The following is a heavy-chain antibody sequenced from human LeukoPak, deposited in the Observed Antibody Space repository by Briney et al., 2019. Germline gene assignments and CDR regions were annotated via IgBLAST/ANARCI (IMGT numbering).Heavy chain of an antibody. CDR1: GFTFSNAW. V-gene: IGHV3-15*01. CDR2: FLRKSESGTT. J-gene: IGHJ4*02. D-gene: IGHD1-26*01. Sequence: PGGSLRLSCAASGFTFSNAWMSWVRQAPGKGLEWIGRFLRKSESGTTGYAAPVKGRFSISRDDSKNTLYLQMNSLETDDSAVYYCTTYIVGATIPGEYWGQGTLVTVSS. CDR3: TTYIVGATIPGEY.